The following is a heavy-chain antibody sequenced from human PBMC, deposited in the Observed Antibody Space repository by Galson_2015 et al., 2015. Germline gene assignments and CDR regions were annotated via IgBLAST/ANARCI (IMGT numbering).Heavy chain of an antibody. CDR2: TDSSGTSK. J-gene: IGHJ4*02. CDR3: ASLYSPSSSFDY. CDR1: GLTFSNYN. D-gene: IGHD6-6*01. V-gene: IGHV3-21*01. Sequence: SLRLSCAASGLTFSNYNMNWVRQAPGKGLEWVSSTDSSGTSKYYAGSVKGRFTISRDNARNSGFLQMNSLRAEDTAIYYCASLYSPSSSFDYWGQGTLVTVSS.